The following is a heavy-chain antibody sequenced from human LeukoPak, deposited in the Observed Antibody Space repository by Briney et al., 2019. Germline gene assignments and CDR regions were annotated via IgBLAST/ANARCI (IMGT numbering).Heavy chain of an antibody. Sequence: PSETLSLTCAGYGGSFSGYYWSWIRQPPGKGLEWIGEINHSGSTNYNPSLKSRVTISVDTSKNQFSLKLSSVTAADTAVYYCARGSRMTWFGAMDAFDIWGQGTMVTVSS. CDR2: INHSGST. CDR1: GGSFSGYY. D-gene: IGHD3-10*01. V-gene: IGHV4-34*01. J-gene: IGHJ3*02. CDR3: ARGSRMTWFGAMDAFDI.